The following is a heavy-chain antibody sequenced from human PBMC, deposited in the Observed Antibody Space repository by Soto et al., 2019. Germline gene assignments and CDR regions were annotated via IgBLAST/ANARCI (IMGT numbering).Heavy chain of an antibody. CDR2: INAGNGNT. D-gene: IGHD2-2*01. CDR1: GYTFTSYA. V-gene: IGHV1-3*01. CDR3: ARHIVVVPDTLAY. Sequence: QVQLVQSGAEVKNPGASVKVSCKASGYTFTSYAMHWVRQAPGQRLEWMGWINAGNGNTKYSQKFQGRVTITRDTSASTAYMEMSSLRSEDTAVYYCARHIVVVPDTLAYWGQGTLVTVST. J-gene: IGHJ4*02.